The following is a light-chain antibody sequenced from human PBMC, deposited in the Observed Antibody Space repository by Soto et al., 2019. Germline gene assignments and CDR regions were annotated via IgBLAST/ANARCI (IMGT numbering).Light chain of an antibody. J-gene: IGKJ2*01. V-gene: IGKV3-20*01. CDR3: QQYGSSLYT. Sequence: EIVLTQSPGTLSLSPGERATLSCRASQSVSSSYLAWYQQKPGQAPRLLIYGASSRATGIPDRFSGSGSGTDFTLNISRLEPEDFAVYYCQQYGSSLYTFGQGTKREIK. CDR1: QSVSSSY. CDR2: GAS.